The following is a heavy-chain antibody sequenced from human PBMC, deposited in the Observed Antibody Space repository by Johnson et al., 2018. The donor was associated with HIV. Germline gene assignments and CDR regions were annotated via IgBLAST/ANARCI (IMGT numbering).Heavy chain of an antibody. CDR2: IRYDGSNK. Sequence: QEQLVESGGGVVQPGRSLRLSCAASGFTFSSYAMHWVRQAPGKGLEWVAVIRYDGSNKYYADSVKGRFTISRDNSKNTLYLQMNSLRAEDTAVYYCAKGLVYADPDDAFDIWGQGTMVNVSS. CDR3: AKGLVYADPDDAFDI. CDR1: GFTFSSYA. J-gene: IGHJ3*02. V-gene: IGHV3-30*02. D-gene: IGHD2-8*01.